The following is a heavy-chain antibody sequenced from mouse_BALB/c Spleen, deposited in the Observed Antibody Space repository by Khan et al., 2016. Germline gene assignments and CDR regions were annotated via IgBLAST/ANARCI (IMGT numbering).Heavy chain of an antibody. J-gene: IGHJ3*01. CDR1: GYSITSDYA. V-gene: IGHV3-2*02. CDR3: ARSFGYRGFAY. Sequence: EVQLQESGPGLVKPSQSLSLTCTVTGYSITSDYAWNWIRQFPGNKLEWMGYISYSGSTNYNPSLKRRVSITRDTSKNQVFLQLNSVTTEDTATYYCARSFGYRGFAYWGQGTLVTVSA. D-gene: IGHD2-2*01. CDR2: ISYSGST.